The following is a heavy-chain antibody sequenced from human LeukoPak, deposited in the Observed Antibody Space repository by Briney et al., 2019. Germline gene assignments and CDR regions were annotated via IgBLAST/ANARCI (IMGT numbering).Heavy chain of an antibody. CDR2: ISSSGSTI. CDR3: ARGGLGTYYYDSSGYIDY. J-gene: IGHJ4*02. V-gene: IGHV3-11*01. Sequence: GGSLRLSCAASGFTFSDYYMSWIRRAPGKGLEWVSYISSSGSTIYYADSVKGRFTISRDNAKNSLYLQMNSLRAEDTAVYYCARGGLGTYYYDSSGYIDYWGQGTLVTVSS. D-gene: IGHD3-22*01. CDR1: GFTFSDYY.